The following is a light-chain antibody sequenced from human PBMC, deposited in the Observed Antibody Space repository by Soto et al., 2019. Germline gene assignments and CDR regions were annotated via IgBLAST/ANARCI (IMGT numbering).Light chain of an antibody. CDR2: SNN. V-gene: IGLV1-44*01. Sequence: QSGLTQPPSASGTPGQSVTISCKGSSSNIGSNTVNWYQQLPGTAPKLLIYSNNQRPSGVPDRFSGSKSGTSASLAISGLQSEDEADYYCAAWDDSLNGPNYVFGTGTKVTVL. CDR1: SSNIGSNT. J-gene: IGLJ1*01. CDR3: AAWDDSLNGPNYV.